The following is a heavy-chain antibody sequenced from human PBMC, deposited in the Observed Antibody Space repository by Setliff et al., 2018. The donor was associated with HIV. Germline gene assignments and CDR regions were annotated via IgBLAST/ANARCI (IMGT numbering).Heavy chain of an antibody. J-gene: IGHJ6*02. V-gene: IGHV4-39*07. CDR3: ARRSIVGVTRGFYYYGLDV. CDR2: IYYSGTT. CDR1: GGTISSSDYY. Sequence: PSETLSLTCTVSGGTISSSDYYWGWIRQPPGKGLEWIGSIYYSGTTNYNPSLKNRVTMSLDTSKTQVSLRLTSVTAADTAVYYCARRSIVGVTRGFYYYGLDVWGQGTTVTVSS. D-gene: IGHD1-26*01.